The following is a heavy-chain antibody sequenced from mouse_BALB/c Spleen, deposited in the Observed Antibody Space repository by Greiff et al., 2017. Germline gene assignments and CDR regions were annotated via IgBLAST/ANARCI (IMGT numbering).Heavy chain of an antibody. CDR3: AIITTVVATSPFDY. Sequence: QVQLQQSGAELARPGASVKLSCKASGYTFTDYYINWVKKRTGPGLEGLGEIYPGSGNHYYNEKFKGKATLTADKSSSQAYMQLSSLTSEYSAVYFCAIITTVVATSPFDYWGQGTTLTVAS. V-gene: IGHV1-77*01. J-gene: IGHJ2*01. D-gene: IGHD1-1*01. CDR2: IYPGSGNH. CDR1: GYTFTDYY.